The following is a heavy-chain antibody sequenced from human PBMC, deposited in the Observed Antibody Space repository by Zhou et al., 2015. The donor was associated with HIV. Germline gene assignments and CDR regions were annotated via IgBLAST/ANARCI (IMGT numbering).Heavy chain of an antibody. CDR1: GGTFSSYA. J-gene: IGHJ3*02. CDR2: IIPIFGTA. D-gene: IGHD6-19*01. V-gene: IGHV1-69*01. CDR3: ARDCLLAVAETCDAFDI. Sequence: QVQLVQSGAEVKKPGSSVKVSCKASGGTFSSYAISWVRQAPGQGLEWMGGIIPIFGTANYAQKFQGRVTITADESTSTAYMELSSLRSEDTAVYYCARDCLLAVAETCDAFDIWGQGTMVTVSS.